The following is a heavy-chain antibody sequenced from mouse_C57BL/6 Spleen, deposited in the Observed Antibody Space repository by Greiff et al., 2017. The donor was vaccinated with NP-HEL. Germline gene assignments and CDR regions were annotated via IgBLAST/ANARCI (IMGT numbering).Heavy chain of an antibody. CDR2: IWSGGST. Sequence: QVQLKESGPGLVQPSQSLSITCTVSGFSLTSYGVHWVRQSPGKGLEWLGVIWSGGSTDYNAAFISRLSISKDNSKSQVFFKMNSLQADDTAIYYCARSGLPSYWYFDVWGTGTTVTVSS. D-gene: IGHD2-2*01. CDR1: GFSLTSYG. CDR3: ARSGLPSYWYFDV. J-gene: IGHJ1*03. V-gene: IGHV2-2*01.